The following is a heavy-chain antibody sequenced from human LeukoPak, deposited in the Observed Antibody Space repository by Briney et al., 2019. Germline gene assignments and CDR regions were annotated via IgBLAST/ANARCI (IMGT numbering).Heavy chain of an antibody. Sequence: SETLSLTCMGTGGSISGYYGSWIRQPAGKGLEWIGRVYTSGSTNYNPSLQSRVTMSIDTSKNQFSLNLSSVTAADTAVYYCAKSPSGRGGYNWFDPWGQGTLVTVSS. J-gene: IGHJ5*02. CDR2: VYTSGST. D-gene: IGHD3-16*01. CDR1: GGSISGYY. CDR3: AKSPSGRGGYNWFDP. V-gene: IGHV4-4*07.